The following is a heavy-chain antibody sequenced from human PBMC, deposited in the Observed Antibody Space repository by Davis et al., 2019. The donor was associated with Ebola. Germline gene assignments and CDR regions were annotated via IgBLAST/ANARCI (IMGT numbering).Heavy chain of an antibody. D-gene: IGHD2-15*01. J-gene: IGHJ5*01. CDR2: IIPIFGTA. CDR3: TRGSCLGPYNWFNP. CDR1: GGTFSTYV. V-gene: IGHV1-69*13. Sequence: SVKVSCKASGGTFSTYVVIWVRQAPGQGLEWMGGIIPIFGTANYAQKFQGRVTITADESTSTAYMELSSLRSEDTAVYYLTRGSCLGPYNWFNPWGQGNLVTVS.